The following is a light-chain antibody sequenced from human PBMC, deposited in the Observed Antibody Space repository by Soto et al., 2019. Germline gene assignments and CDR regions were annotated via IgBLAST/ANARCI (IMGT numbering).Light chain of an antibody. CDR3: AAWDDSLSSWE. CDR1: SSNIGSNY. Sequence: QSVLTQPPSASGTPGQRVTISCSGSSSNIGSNYVYWYQQLPGTAPKLLFYRNNQRPSGVPDRFSGFKSGTSASLAISGLRSEAEADYYCAAWDDSLSSWEFGGGTKLTVL. CDR2: RNN. J-gene: IGLJ3*02. V-gene: IGLV1-47*01.